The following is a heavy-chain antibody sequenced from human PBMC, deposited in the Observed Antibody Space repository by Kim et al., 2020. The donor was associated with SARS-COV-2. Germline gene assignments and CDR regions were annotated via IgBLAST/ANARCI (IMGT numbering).Heavy chain of an antibody. J-gene: IGHJ5*02. D-gene: IGHD3-10*01. CDR1: GGSFSGYY. Sequence: SETLSLTCAVYGGSFSGYYWSWIRQPPGKGLEWIGEINHSGSTNYNPSLKSRVTISVDTSKNQFSLKLSSVTAADTAVYYCARGQGSGSYYNGSNWFDPWGQGTLVTVSS. V-gene: IGHV4-34*01. CDR2: INHSGST. CDR3: ARGQGSGSYYNGSNWFDP.